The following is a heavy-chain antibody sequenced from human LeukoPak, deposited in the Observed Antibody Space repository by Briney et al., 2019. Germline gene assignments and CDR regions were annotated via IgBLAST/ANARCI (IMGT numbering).Heavy chain of an antibody. CDR2: IIPIFGTA. J-gene: IGHJ4*02. D-gene: IGHD3-10*01. CDR1: GGTFSTYA. V-gene: IGHV1-69*05. CDR3: ARTYYYGSGSYLGHDY. Sequence: SVKLSCKASGGTFSTYATSWVRQAPGQGLEWMGGIIPIFGTANNAQKFQSRVTITTDASTGTAYMELSSLRSEDTAVYYCARTYYYGSGSYLGHDYWGQGTLVTVSS.